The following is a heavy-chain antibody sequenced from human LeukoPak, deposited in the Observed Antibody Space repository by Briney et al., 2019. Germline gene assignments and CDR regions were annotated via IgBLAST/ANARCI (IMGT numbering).Heavy chain of an antibody. Sequence: SETLPLTCAVYGGSFSGYYWSWIRQPPGKGLEWIGEINHSGSTNYNPSLKSRVTISVDTSKNQFSLKLSSVTAADTAVYYCARGTYYYDSSGYSGPVGFDYWGQGTLVTVSS. D-gene: IGHD3-22*01. V-gene: IGHV4-34*01. CDR3: ARGTYYYDSSGYSGPVGFDY. CDR1: GGSFSGYY. CDR2: INHSGST. J-gene: IGHJ4*02.